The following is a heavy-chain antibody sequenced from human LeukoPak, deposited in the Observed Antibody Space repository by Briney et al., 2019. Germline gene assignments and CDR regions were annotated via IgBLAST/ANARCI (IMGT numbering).Heavy chain of an antibody. V-gene: IGHV4-34*01. CDR1: GGSFSGYY. D-gene: IGHD6-13*01. J-gene: IGHJ4*02. CDR2: INHSGST. Sequence: SETLSLTCAVYGGSFSGYYWSWIRQPPGKGLEWIGEINHSGSTNYNPSLKSRVTISVDTSKNQFSLKLSSVTAADTAVYYCASRGLRSRYASTLDYWGQGTLVTVSS. CDR3: ASRGLRSRYASTLDY.